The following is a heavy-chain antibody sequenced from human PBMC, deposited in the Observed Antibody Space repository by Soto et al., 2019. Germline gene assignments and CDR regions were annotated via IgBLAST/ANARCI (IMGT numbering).Heavy chain of an antibody. D-gene: IGHD6-19*01. J-gene: IGHJ3*02. Sequence: QVQLVESGGGVVQPGRSLRLSCAASGFTFSSYAMHWVRQAPGKGLEWVAVISYDGSNKYYADSVKGRFTISRDNSKNTLYLQMNSLRAEDTAVYYCAREDGSGSYEGALDIWGQGTMVTVSS. CDR1: GFTFSSYA. CDR3: AREDGSGSYEGALDI. CDR2: ISYDGSNK. V-gene: IGHV3-30-3*01.